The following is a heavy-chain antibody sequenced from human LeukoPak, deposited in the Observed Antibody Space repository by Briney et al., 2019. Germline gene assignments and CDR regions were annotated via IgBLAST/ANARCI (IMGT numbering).Heavy chain of an antibody. CDR2: IIPIFGTA. V-gene: IGHV1-69*13. CDR1: GGTFSSYA. J-gene: IGHJ5*02. D-gene: IGHD3-3*01. CDR3: ATGFWSLKTGFDP. Sequence: SVKVSCKASGGTFSSYAISWVRQAPGQGLEWMGGIIPIFGTANYAQKFQGRVTITADESTSTAYMELSSLRAEDTAVYYCATGFWSLKTGFDPWGQGTLVTVSS.